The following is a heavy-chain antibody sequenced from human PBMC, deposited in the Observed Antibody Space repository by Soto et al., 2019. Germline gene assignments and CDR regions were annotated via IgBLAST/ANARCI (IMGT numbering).Heavy chain of an antibody. Sequence: EVHLVESGGGLVQIGGSLKLSCATSGLNFSGSAMHWARQASGKGLEWVGRIRSRPHNYATTYAASVEGRFTISRDDSNNTVYLQMNGLKTDHTAMYYCTTERDYWGRGTLVTVS. CDR2: IRSRPHNYAT. CDR1: GLNFSGSA. V-gene: IGHV3-73*02. J-gene: IGHJ4*02. CDR3: TTERDY.